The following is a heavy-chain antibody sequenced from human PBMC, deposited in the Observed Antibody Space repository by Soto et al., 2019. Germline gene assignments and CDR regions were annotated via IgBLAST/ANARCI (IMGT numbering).Heavy chain of an antibody. Sequence: QVQLVQSGAEVKKPESSVKVSCKASGGTFSSYAISWVRQAPGQGLEWMGGIIPIFGTANYAQKFQGRVTITADESTSTAYMELSSLRSEDTAVYYCARHQAGTSAVYYYYGMDVWGQGTTVTVSS. J-gene: IGHJ6*02. CDR2: IIPIFGTA. CDR1: GGTFSSYA. CDR3: ARHQAGTSAVYYYYGMDV. D-gene: IGHD6-19*01. V-gene: IGHV1-69*01.